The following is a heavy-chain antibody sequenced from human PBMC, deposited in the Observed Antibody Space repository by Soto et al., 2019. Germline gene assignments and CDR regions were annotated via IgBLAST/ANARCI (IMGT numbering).Heavy chain of an antibody. Sequence: PGGSLRLSCAASGFTFSSYWMHWVRQAPGKGLVWVSRINSDGSSTSYADSVKGRFTISRDNAKNTPYLQMNSLRAEDTAVYYCARSYCSSTSCYEGFDYWGQGTLVTVSS. CDR3: ARSYCSSTSCYEGFDY. V-gene: IGHV3-74*01. J-gene: IGHJ4*02. D-gene: IGHD2-2*01. CDR2: INSDGSST. CDR1: GFTFSSYW.